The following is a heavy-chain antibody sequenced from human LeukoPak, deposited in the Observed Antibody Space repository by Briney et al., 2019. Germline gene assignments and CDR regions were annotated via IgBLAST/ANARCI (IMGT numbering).Heavy chain of an antibody. CDR1: GGSISSYY. CDR3: ARAGGYYSSGSYLEY. J-gene: IGHJ4*02. CDR2: IYYRGSA. D-gene: IGHD3-10*01. Sequence: SETLSLTCTVSGGSISSYYWSWIRQPPGKGLEWIGYIYYRGSANYNPSLKSRLTISVDTSKNQFSLKLTSVTAADTAVYYCARAGGYYSSGSYLEYWGQGTLVTVSS. V-gene: IGHV4-59*01.